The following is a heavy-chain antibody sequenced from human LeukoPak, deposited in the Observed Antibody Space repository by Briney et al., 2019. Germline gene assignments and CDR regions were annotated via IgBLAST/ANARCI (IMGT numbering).Heavy chain of an antibody. D-gene: IGHD5-12*01. J-gene: IGHJ4*02. CDR1: GGTFSSYA. CDR2: INPNSGGT. CDR3: ARVDGATISPANY. Sequence: ASVKVSCKASGGTFSSYAISWVRQAPGQGLEWMGGINPNSGGTNYAQKFQGRVTMTRDTSISTAYMELSRLRSDDTAVYYCARVDGATISPANYWGQGTLVTVSS. V-gene: IGHV1-2*02.